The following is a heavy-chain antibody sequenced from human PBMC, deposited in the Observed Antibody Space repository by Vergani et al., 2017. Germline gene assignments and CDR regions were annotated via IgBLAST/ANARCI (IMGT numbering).Heavy chain of an antibody. CDR3: AIDGRYSGYDSRYYYYIDV. V-gene: IGHV3-21*01. CDR2: ISSSSSYI. CDR1: GFTFSSYA. J-gene: IGHJ6*03. Sequence: EVQLLESGGGLVQPGGSLRLSCAASGFTFSSYAMSWVRQAPGKGLEWVSSISSSSSYIYYADSVKGRFTISRDNAKNSQYLQLNSLRAEDTAVYYCAIDGRYSGYDSRYYYYIDVWGKGTTVTVSS. D-gene: IGHD5-12*01.